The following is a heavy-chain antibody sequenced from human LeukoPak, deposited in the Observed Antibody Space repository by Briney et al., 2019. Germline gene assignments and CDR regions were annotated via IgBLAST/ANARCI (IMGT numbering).Heavy chain of an antibody. CDR1: GFTVSSNY. Sequence: GGSLRLSCAASGFTVSSNYMSWVRQAPGKELEWVSVIYSGGSTYYADSVKGRFTISRDNSKNTLYLQMNSLRAEDTAVYYCARDSTYSSSWYGREYYYYYGMDVWGQGTTVTVSS. D-gene: IGHD6-13*01. V-gene: IGHV3-66*01. CDR2: IYSGGST. CDR3: ARDSTYSSSWYGREYYYYYGMDV. J-gene: IGHJ6*02.